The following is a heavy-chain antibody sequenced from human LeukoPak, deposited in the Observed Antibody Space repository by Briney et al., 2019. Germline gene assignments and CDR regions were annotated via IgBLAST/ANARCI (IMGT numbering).Heavy chain of an antibody. V-gene: IGHV1-24*01. Sequence: ASVKVSCKVSGYTLTELSMHWVRQAPGKGLEWMGGFDPEDGETIYAQKFQGRVTMTEDTSTDTAYMELSRLRSEDTAVYYCATVPLHTTVTTLDYWGQGTLATVSS. D-gene: IGHD4-17*01. J-gene: IGHJ4*02. CDR1: GYTLTELS. CDR3: ATVPLHTTVTTLDY. CDR2: FDPEDGET.